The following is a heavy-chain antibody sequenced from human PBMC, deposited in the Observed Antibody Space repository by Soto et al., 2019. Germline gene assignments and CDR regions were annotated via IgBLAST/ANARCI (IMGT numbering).Heavy chain of an antibody. CDR2: IWYDGGNK. CDR3: ARGGGSYPDY. J-gene: IGHJ4*02. V-gene: IGHV3-33*01. CDR1: GFTFRSYD. D-gene: IGHD1-26*01. Sequence: QVQLVESGGGVVQPGRSLRLSCAASGFTFRSYDMHWVRQAPGKGLEWVAVIWYDGGNKYYADSVKGRFTVSRDNSKSTPYMQTDSLSAEDTAVYYCARGGGSYPDYWGQGTLVTVSS.